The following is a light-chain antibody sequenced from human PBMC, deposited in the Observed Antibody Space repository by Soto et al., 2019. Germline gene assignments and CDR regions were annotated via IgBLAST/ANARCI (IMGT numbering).Light chain of an antibody. Sequence: QSALTQPPSASGSPGQSVTISCTGTSSDIGAYNYVSWYQQHPGKAPKLMIHEVSKRLSGVPDRFSGSKSGNTASLTVSGVQVEDEADYYCSSYAGSNDRWVFGGGAKLTVL. V-gene: IGLV2-8*01. CDR3: SSYAGSNDRWV. J-gene: IGLJ3*02. CDR2: EVS. CDR1: SSDIGAYNY.